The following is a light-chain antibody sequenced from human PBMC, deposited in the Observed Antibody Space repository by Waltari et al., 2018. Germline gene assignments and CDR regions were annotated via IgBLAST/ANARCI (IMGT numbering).Light chain of an antibody. Sequence: DIVMTQSPDSLAVSLGDGTTINCKSSQNVLYISNNKNYLAWYQQKPGQPPKLLIYWASTRQSGVPDRFIGSGSATDFTLTITRLQAEDVAVYYCQQYFRTPPTFGQGTKVVIK. CDR3: QQYFRTPPT. CDR2: WAS. J-gene: IGKJ1*01. V-gene: IGKV4-1*01. CDR1: QNVLYISNNKNY.